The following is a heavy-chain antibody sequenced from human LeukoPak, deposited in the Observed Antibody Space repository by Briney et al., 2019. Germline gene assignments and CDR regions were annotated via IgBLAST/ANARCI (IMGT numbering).Heavy chain of an antibody. J-gene: IGHJ4*02. Sequence: GSLRLSCAASGFTFDTDWMNWFRQAPGKGLEWVGLIRTKTDGGTTDSAAPVKGRFAISRDDSRNMLFLQMNSLKTEDTGVYYCTTGGPRRHWGQGTLVTVSS. CDR2: IRTKTDGGTT. CDR1: GFTFDTDW. D-gene: IGHD3-16*01. V-gene: IGHV3-15*01. CDR3: TTGGPRRH.